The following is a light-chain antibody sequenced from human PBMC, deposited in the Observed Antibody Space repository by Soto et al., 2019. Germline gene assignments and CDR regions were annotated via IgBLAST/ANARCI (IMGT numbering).Light chain of an antibody. CDR2: DAS. CDR3: QQRFAWPLT. Sequence: IVLTQSPATLSLSPGERASLSCRASQTVGITLAWYQQRPGQAPRLLIYDASSRAAGIPARFSGGGSGTDFPLTISSLEPDDFAVYYCQQRFAWPLTFGGGTKVEIK. V-gene: IGKV3-11*01. CDR1: QTVGIT. J-gene: IGKJ4*01.